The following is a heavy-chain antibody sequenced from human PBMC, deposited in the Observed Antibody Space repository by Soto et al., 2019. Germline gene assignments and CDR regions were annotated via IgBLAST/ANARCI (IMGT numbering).Heavy chain of an antibody. D-gene: IGHD3-10*01. CDR1: GFTFSSYS. J-gene: IGHJ4*02. CDR3: ARDRGDYYGSGSYYY. V-gene: IGHV3-21*01. CDR2: ISSSSSYI. Sequence: GGSLRLSCAASGFTFSSYSMNWVRQAPGKGLEWVSSISSSSSYIYYADSVKGRFTISRDNAKNSLYLQMNSLRAEDTAVYYCARDRGDYYGSGSYYYWGQGTLVTVSS.